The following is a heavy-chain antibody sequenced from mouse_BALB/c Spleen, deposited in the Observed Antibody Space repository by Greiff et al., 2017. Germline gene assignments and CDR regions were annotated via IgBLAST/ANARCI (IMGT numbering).Heavy chain of an antibody. CDR1: GYAFTNYL. J-gene: IGHJ3*01. D-gene: IGHD2-4*01. Sequence: QVQLQQSGAELVRPGTSVKVSCKASGYAFTNYLIEWVKQRPGQGLEWIGVINPGSGGTNYNEKFKGKATLTADKSSSTAYMQLSSLTSDDSAVYFCARGGFMIYYDPWFAYWGQGTLVTVSA. V-gene: IGHV1-54*01. CDR2: INPGSGGT. CDR3: ARGGFMIYYDPWFAY.